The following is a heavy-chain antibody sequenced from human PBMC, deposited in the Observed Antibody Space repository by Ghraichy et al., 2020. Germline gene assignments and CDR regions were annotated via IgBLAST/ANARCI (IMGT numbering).Heavy chain of an antibody. CDR1: GFTFSSYG. D-gene: IGHD3-22*01. J-gene: IGHJ4*02. V-gene: IGHV3-33*01. Sequence: GGSLRLSCAASGFTFSSYGMHWVRQAPGKGLEWVAVIWYDGSNKYYADSVKGRFTISRDNSNNTLYLQMNSLRAEDTAVYYCARNDYYDSSGYSGPFDYWGQGTLVTVSS. CDR2: IWYDGSNK. CDR3: ARNDYYDSSGYSGPFDY.